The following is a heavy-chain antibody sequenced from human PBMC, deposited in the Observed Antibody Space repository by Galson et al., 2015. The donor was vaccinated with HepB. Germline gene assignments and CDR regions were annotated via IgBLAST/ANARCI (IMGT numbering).Heavy chain of an antibody. Sequence: SLRLSCAASGFTFSSYGMSWVRQAPGKGLEWVSAITSSGGSTYYADSVKGRFTISRDNSKNTLYLQMSSLRAEDTAVYYCAKRAGYSGNGRAFDYWGQGTLVTVSS. CDR3: AKRAGYSGNGRAFDY. D-gene: IGHD5-12*01. CDR2: ITSSGGST. CDR1: GFTFSSYG. V-gene: IGHV3-23*01. J-gene: IGHJ4*02.